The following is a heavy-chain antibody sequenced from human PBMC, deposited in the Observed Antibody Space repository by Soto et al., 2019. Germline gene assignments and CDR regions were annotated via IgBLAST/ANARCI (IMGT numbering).Heavy chain of an antibody. CDR2: ISWNSGNI. CDR3: AKDTYSSSPYYMDV. D-gene: IGHD6-6*01. Sequence: EVQLVESGGGLVQPGRFLRLSCAASGFTFDDYAMHWVRQVPGKGLEWVSGISWNSGNIGYADSVKGRFTISRDNAKNSLYLQMNSLRVEDTALYYCAKDTYSSSPYYMDVWGKGTTVTVSS. V-gene: IGHV3-9*01. CDR1: GFTFDDYA. J-gene: IGHJ6*03.